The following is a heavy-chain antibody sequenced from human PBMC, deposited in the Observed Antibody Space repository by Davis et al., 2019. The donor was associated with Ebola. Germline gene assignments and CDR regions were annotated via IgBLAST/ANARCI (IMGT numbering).Heavy chain of an antibody. Sequence: SQTLSLTCAVYGGSSNGYYWSWIRQSPGKGLEWIGEINHSGSTNYNPSLKSRVSISVDTSKNQFSLKLRSVTAADTAVYYCASTVFGVVNPPYYFDYWGRGTLVTVSS. CDR1: GGSSNGYY. J-gene: IGHJ4*02. V-gene: IGHV4-34*01. CDR3: ASTVFGVVNPPYYFDY. CDR2: INHSGST. D-gene: IGHD3-3*01.